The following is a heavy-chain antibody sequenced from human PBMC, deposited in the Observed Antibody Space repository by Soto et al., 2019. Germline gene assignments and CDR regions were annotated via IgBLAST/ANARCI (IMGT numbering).Heavy chain of an antibody. V-gene: IGHV3-23*01. CDR2: ISGSGGST. CDR1: GFTFSSYA. Sequence: PGGSLRLSCAASGFTFSSYAMSWVRQAPGKGLEWVSAISGSGGSTYYADSVKGRFTISRDNSKNTLYLQMNSLRAEDTAVYYCAKDNRQGKLGWYGMDVWGQGTTVTVSS. CDR3: AKDNRQGKLGWYGMDV. J-gene: IGHJ6*02. D-gene: IGHD6-13*01.